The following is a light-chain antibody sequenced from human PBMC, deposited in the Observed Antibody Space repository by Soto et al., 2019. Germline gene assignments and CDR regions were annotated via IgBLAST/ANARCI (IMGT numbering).Light chain of an antibody. CDR2: EVS. V-gene: IGLV2-14*01. CDR3: SSYTPTNLYV. J-gene: IGLJ1*01. CDR1: SSDVGGYNY. Sequence: QSVLTQPASVSGSPGQSITISCTGTSSDVGGYNYVSWYQQHPGKAPKLMIYEVSNRPSGVSNRFSGSKSGNTASLTISGLQAEDEAEYYCSSYTPTNLYVFVTGTKVTVL.